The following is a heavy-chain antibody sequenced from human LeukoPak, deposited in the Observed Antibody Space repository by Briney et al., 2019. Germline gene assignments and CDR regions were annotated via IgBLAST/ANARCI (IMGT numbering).Heavy chain of an antibody. V-gene: IGHV3-66*01. CDR1: GFTFSNYE. Sequence: PGGSLRLSCAASGFTFSNYEMNWVRQAPGKGLEWVSVIYSGGSTYYADSVKGRFTISRDNSKNTLYLQMNSLRAEDTAVYYCARDGSPYCSSTSCYAHWGQGTLVTVSS. CDR2: IYSGGST. CDR3: ARDGSPYCSSTSCYAH. D-gene: IGHD2-2*01. J-gene: IGHJ4*02.